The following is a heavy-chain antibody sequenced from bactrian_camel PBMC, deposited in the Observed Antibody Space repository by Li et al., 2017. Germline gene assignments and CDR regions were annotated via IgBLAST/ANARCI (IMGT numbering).Heavy chain of an antibody. CDR3: AKDKRYDGSWYPRAFGY. V-gene: IGHV3S1*01. J-gene: IGHJ6*01. Sequence: HVQLVESGGGLVQPGGSLRLSCVASGFAFDEYAIDWVRQAPGKGLEWVSTINSGGGGTYYADSVKGRFTISRDNAKNTLYLQLNSLKTEDTAMYYCAKDKRYDGSWYPRAFGYWGQGTQVTVS. CDR1: GFAFDEYA. CDR2: INSGGGGT. D-gene: IGHD6*01.